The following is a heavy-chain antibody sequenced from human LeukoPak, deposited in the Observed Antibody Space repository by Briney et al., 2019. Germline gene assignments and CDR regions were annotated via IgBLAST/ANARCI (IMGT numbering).Heavy chain of an antibody. D-gene: IGHD5-18*01. J-gene: IGHJ4*02. V-gene: IGHV3-30*04. CDR3: ARGQRRHTDMAPSFDY. CDR2: ISYDGSYK. Sequence: GTSLRLSCAASAFTFSSYAMHWVRQAPGKGLEWVAVISYDGSYKYYADSMKGRFTISRDNSKNTLYLRMNSLRAEDTAVYYCARGQRRHTDMAPSFDYWGQGTLVTVSS. CDR1: AFTFSSYA.